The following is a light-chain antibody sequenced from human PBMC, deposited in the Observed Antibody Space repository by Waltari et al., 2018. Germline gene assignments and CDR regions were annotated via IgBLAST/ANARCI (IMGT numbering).Light chain of an antibody. CDR1: QSVLYNSNRKNY. CDR2: WAS. V-gene: IGKV4-1*01. J-gene: IGKJ5*01. Sequence: DIVMTQSPDSLAVFPGERATIHCQSSQSVLYNSNRKNYLAWYQQKPGQPPKLLIYWASTRESGVPDRFRRGGSGTDFTLTISSLQAEDVAMYYCQQYHSTPITFGQGTRLEIK. CDR3: QQYHSTPIT.